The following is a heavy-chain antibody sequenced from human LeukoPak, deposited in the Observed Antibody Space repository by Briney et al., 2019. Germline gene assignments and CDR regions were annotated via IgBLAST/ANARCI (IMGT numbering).Heavy chain of an antibody. CDR1: GYSFTVYY. D-gene: IGHD2/OR15-2a*01. Sequence: ASVTVSFTATGYSFTVYYMHWVRQAPGQGLEWMGWINPNSGGTTYAQKFQGRVTMIRDTSISTAYMELSRLRSDDTPVYYCARGTGSMLVFDYWGQGTLVTVSS. V-gene: IGHV1-2*02. J-gene: IGHJ4*02. CDR2: INPNSGGT. CDR3: ARGTGSMLVFDY.